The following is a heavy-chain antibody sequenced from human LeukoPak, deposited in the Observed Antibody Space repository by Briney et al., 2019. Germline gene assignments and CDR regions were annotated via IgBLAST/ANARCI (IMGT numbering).Heavy chain of an antibody. Sequence: PSETLSLTCAVSGVSISPYYWAWIRQPPGKGLEWIGYIHTSGSNNQYPSHKSRVTISVDKSKNHFSLRLTSVTAADTAVYYCARLSAAVHLGAFDLWGQGTMVTVSS. CDR1: GVSISPYY. V-gene: IGHV4-4*09. J-gene: IGHJ3*01. D-gene: IGHD3-3*01. CDR2: IHTSGSN. CDR3: ARLSAAVHLGAFDL.